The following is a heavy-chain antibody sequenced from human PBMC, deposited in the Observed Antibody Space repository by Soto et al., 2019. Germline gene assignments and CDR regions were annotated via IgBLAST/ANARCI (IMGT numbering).Heavy chain of an antibody. V-gene: IGHV4-34*01. CDR1: GGSFSGYY. D-gene: IGHD4-17*01. CDR3: ARGRKTTVTPYYYYGMDV. CDR2: INHSGST. Sequence: TLSLTCAVYGGSFSGYYWSWIRQPPGRGLEWIGEINHSGSTNYNPSLKSRVTISVDTSKNQFSLKLSSVTAADTAVYYCARGRKTTVTPYYYYGMDVWGQGTTVTVSS. J-gene: IGHJ6*02.